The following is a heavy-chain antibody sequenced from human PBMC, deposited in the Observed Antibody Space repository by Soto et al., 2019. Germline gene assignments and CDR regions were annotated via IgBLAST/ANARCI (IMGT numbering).Heavy chain of an antibody. CDR3: SRDTGSGLDYFDH. D-gene: IGHD6-19*01. CDR1: GYSSSSGYY. J-gene: IGHJ4*02. V-gene: IGHV4-38-2*02. Sequence: SETLSLTCAVSGYSSSSGYYWGWIRQPPGKGLEWIGSIFHSGSAYYNPSLKSRVTISVDTSKNQFSLKLSSVTAADTAVYYCSRDTGSGLDYFDHWGQGTLVTVYS. CDR2: IFHSGSA.